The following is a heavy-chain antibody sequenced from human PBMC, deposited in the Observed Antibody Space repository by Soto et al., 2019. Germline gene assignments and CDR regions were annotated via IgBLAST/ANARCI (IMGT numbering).Heavy chain of an antibody. CDR3: AKSAWQQLLLGWFDP. Sequence: GGSLRLSCAASGFTFSSYAMSWVRQAPGKGLEWVSAISGSGGSTYYADSVKGRFAISRDNSKNTLYLQMNSLRAEDTAVYYCAKSAWQQLLLGWFDPWGQGTLVTVSS. V-gene: IGHV3-23*01. J-gene: IGHJ5*02. D-gene: IGHD6-13*01. CDR2: ISGSGGST. CDR1: GFTFSSYA.